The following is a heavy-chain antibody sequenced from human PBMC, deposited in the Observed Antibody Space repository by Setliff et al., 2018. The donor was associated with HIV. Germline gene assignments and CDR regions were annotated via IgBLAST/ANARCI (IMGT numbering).Heavy chain of an antibody. J-gene: IGHJ6*02. Sequence: KPSETLSLTCGVSGYSMSSGYYWGWIRQPPGKGLEWIGNVYHTGSTYYNPSLKSRVTISVDTSKNQFSLKLSSVIAADTAVYYCARNFGLSPSGKYYYYYGMDIWGQGTTVTVSS. D-gene: IGHD3-10*01. CDR1: GYSMSSGYY. CDR3: ARNFGLSPSGKYYYYYGMDI. V-gene: IGHV4-38-2*01. CDR2: VYHTGST.